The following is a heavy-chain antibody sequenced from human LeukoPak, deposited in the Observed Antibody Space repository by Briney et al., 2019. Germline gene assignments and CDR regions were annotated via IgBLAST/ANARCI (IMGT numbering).Heavy chain of an antibody. CDR3: ARHTSPDVVPALDV. Sequence: SETLSLTCTVSGGSISSSRYYWGWIRQPPGKGLEWIGSIYYSGSTYYNPSLKSRVTISVDTSKNQFSLKLSSVTAADTAVYYCARHTSPDVVPALDVWGKGTTVTVSS. J-gene: IGHJ6*04. CDR2: IYYSGST. V-gene: IGHV4-39*01. CDR1: GGSISSSRYY. D-gene: IGHD2-2*01.